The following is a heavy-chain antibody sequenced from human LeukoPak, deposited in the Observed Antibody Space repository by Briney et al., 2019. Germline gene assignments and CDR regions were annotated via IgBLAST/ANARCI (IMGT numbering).Heavy chain of an antibody. D-gene: IGHD3-10*01. CDR2: FDPEDGET. CDR3: ATRARGVIGGSLSRTNWFDP. V-gene: IGHV1-24*01. J-gene: IGHJ5*02. CDR1: GYTLTELS. Sequence: ASVTVSCKVSGYTLTELSMHWVRQAPGKGLEWMGGFDPEDGETIYAQKFQGRVTMTEDTSTDTAYMELSSLRSEDTAVYYCATRARGVIGGSLSRTNWFDPWGQGTLVTVSS.